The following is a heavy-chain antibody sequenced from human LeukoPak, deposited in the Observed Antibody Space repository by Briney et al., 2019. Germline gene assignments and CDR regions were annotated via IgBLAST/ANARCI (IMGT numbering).Heavy chain of an antibody. D-gene: IGHD3-22*01. V-gene: IGHV1-2*02. CDR2: INPNSGGT. CDR3: ARGRVDYYDSSGYQGYWYFDL. CDR1: GYTFTGYY. Sequence: ASVKVSCKASGYTFTGYYMHWVRQAPGQGLEWMGWINPNSGGTNYAQKFQGRVTMTRDTSISTAYMELSRLRSDDTAVYYCARGRVDYYDSSGYQGYWYFDLWGRGTLVTVSS. J-gene: IGHJ2*01.